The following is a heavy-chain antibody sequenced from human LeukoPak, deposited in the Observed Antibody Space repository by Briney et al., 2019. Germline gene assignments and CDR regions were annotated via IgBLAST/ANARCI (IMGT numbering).Heavy chain of an antibody. CDR3: TRVSAPYYYYGMDV. CDR1: GFTFGDYA. Sequence: GGSLRLSCTASGFTFGDYAMSWVRQAPGKGREGVGCIRSKAYGGTTEYAASVKGRFTISRDDSKSIAYLQMNSLKTEDTAVYYCTRVSAPYYYYGMDVWGKGTTVTVSS. V-gene: IGHV3-49*04. CDR2: IRSKAYGGTT. J-gene: IGHJ6*04.